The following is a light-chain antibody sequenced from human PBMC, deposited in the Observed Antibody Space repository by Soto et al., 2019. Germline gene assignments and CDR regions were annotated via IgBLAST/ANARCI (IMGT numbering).Light chain of an antibody. J-gene: IGKJ5*01. Sequence: TQSPSSLSASVGDRVTITCRASQGISSALAWYQQKPGKAPKLLIYDASSLESGVPSRFSGSGSGTDFTLTISSLQPEDLQLYYCKLFNIYLTPFGKGTRL. V-gene: IGKV1-13*02. CDR2: DAS. CDR3: KLFNIYLTP. CDR1: QGISSA.